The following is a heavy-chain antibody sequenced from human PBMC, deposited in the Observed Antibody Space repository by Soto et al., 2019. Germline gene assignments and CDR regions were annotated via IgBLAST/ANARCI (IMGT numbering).Heavy chain of an antibody. Sequence: ASVKVSCKPSGGTFSSYAISWVRQAPGQGLEWMGIINPSGGSTGYAQKFQGRATMSRDTSTSTVYMELSSLRSEDTAVYYCARDRSDDKVWGSYSLGHGAFDIWGQGTMVTVSS. CDR2: INPSGGST. J-gene: IGHJ3*02. D-gene: IGHD3-16*01. CDR3: ARDRSDDKVWGSYSLGHGAFDI. CDR1: GGTFSSYA. V-gene: IGHV1-46*01.